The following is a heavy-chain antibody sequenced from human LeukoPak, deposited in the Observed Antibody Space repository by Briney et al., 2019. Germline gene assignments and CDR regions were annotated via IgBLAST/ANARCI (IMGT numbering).Heavy chain of an antibody. J-gene: IGHJ4*02. CDR3: AREEEGGTFDY. Sequence: ASVKVSCKASGYTFTSYYIHWVRQAPGQGLEWMGIIEPSIVSTNYVQKFQGRLTMTWDTSTSTVYMELSSLRSEDTAVYYCAREEEGGTFDYWGQGTLVTVSS. CDR1: GYTFTSYY. D-gene: IGHD3-16*01. CDR2: IEPSIVST. V-gene: IGHV1-46*01.